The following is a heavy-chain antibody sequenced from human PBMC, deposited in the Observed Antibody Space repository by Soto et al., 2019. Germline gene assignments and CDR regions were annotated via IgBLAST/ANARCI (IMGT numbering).Heavy chain of an antibody. CDR2: INPNSGGT. Sequence: GASVKVSCKASGYTFTGYYMHWVRQAPGQGLEWMGWINPNSGGTNYAQKFQGRVTMTRDTSISTAYMELSRLRSDDTAAYYCARDLRKDSSGYYGLGYWGQGTLVTVSS. D-gene: IGHD3-22*01. V-gene: IGHV1-2*02. CDR1: GYTFTGYY. J-gene: IGHJ4*02. CDR3: ARDLRKDSSGYYGLGY.